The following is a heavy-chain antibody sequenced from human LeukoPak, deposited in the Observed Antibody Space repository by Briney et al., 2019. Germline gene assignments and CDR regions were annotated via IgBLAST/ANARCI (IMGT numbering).Heavy chain of an antibody. V-gene: IGHV4-38-2*02. CDR2: IYHSGST. Sequence: SETLSLTCTVSGYSISSGYYWGWIRQPPGKGLEWIGSIYHSGSTYYNPSLKSRVTIAVETSKNQFSLKLSSVTAADKAVYYCARSCGILDIVATIRARLGGNGFDIWGQGTMVTVSS. D-gene: IGHD5-12*01. CDR1: GYSISSGYY. J-gene: IGHJ3*02. CDR3: ARSCGILDIVATIRARLGGNGFDI.